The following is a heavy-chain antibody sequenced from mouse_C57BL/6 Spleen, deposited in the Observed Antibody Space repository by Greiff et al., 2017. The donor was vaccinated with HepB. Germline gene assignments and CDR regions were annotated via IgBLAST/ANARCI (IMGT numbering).Heavy chain of an antibody. D-gene: IGHD2-2*01. CDR2: ISSGGSYT. Sequence: EVNLVESGGDLVKPGGSLKLSCAASGFTFSSYGMSWVRQTPDKRLEWVATISSGGSYTYYPDSVKGRYTISRDNAKNTLYLQMSSLKSEDTAMYYCAKHSGYAKGYYLDYWGQGTTLTVSS. CDR3: AKHSGYAKGYYLDY. CDR1: GFTFSSYG. V-gene: IGHV5-6*01. J-gene: IGHJ2*01.